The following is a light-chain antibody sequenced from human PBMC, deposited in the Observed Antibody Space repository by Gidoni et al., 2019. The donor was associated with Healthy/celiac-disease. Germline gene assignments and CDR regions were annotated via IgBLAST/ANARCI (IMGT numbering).Light chain of an antibody. J-gene: IGKJ1*01. CDR1: QSGRSY. CDR2: DAS. CDR3: QQRSNWPPWT. V-gene: IGKV3-11*01. Sequence: EIVLTQSPATLSLSPGERATLSCRARQSGRSYLAWYQQKPGQAPRLLIYDASTRATGIPARFSGSVSGTDCTLPISSLEREDFAVYCCQQRSNWPPWTFGQGTKVEIK.